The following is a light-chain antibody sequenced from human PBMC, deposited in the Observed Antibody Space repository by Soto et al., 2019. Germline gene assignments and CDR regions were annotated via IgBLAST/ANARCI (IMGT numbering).Light chain of an antibody. J-gene: IGKJ2*01. CDR3: QQRSSRPSYT. V-gene: IGKV3-11*01. Sequence: EIVLTQSPATLSLSPGERATLSCRASQSVSGYLAWYQQRPGQAPRLLFYDASNRATGIPARFSGSGSGTDFTLTISSLEPEDFAVYYCQQRSSRPSYTFGQGTKLEIK. CDR1: QSVSGY. CDR2: DAS.